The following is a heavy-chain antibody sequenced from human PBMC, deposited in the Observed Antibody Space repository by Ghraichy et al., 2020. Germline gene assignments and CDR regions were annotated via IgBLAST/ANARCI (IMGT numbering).Heavy chain of an antibody. D-gene: IGHD3-3*01. CDR2: ISAYTGDT. CDR3: AGSKGHFWSAPFDS. V-gene: IGHV1-18*01. CDR1: AYTFNIYGNAFG. Sequence: ASVKVSCKASAYTFNIYGNAFGITWVRQAPGQGLEWLGWISAYTGDTKYAQKVQGRVTMTTDTSTSTGYMELRSLRSDDTAIYYCAGSKGHFWSAPFDSWGQGTLVTVSS. J-gene: IGHJ5*01.